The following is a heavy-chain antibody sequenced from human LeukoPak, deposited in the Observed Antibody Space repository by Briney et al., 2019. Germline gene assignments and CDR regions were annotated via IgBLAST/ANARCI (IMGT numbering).Heavy chain of an antibody. CDR2: INPNSGGT. Sequence: GASVKVSCKASGYTFTGYYMDWVRQAPGQGLEWMGRINPNSGGTNYAQKFQGRVTMTGDTSTSTAYMELSRLRSDDTAVYYCARAYDSSGYTDYWGQETLVTVSS. CDR3: ARAYDSSGYTDY. D-gene: IGHD3-22*01. J-gene: IGHJ4*02. CDR1: GYTFTGYY. V-gene: IGHV1-2*02.